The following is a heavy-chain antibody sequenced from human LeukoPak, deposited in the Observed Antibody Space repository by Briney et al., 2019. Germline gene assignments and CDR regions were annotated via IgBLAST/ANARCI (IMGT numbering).Heavy chain of an antibody. CDR3: ARDPWGQPSRRYYFDY. J-gene: IGHJ4*02. CDR1: GYTFTGYY. V-gene: IGHV1-2*02. Sequence: GASVKVSCKASGYTFTGYYMHWVRQAPGQGLEWMGWINPNSGGTNYAQKFQGRVTMTRDTSISTAYMELSRLRSDDTAVYYCARDPWGQPSRRYYFDYWGQGTLVTVSS. CDR2: INPNSGGT. D-gene: IGHD7-27*01.